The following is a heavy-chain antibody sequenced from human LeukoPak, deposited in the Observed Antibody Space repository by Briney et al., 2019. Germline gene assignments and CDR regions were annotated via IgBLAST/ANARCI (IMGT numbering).Heavy chain of an antibody. CDR2: IKQDGSEK. D-gene: IGHD3-22*01. CDR1: GFTFSSYW. V-gene: IGHV3-7*01. CDR3: ARAHLYYYDSSGYYLDAFDI. Sequence: GGSLRLSCAASGFTFSSYWMNWVRQAPGKGLEWVANIKQDGSEKYYVDSVKGRFTISRDNAKNSLYLQMNSLRAEDTAVYYCARAHLYYYDSSGYYLDAFDIWGQGTMVTVSS. J-gene: IGHJ3*02.